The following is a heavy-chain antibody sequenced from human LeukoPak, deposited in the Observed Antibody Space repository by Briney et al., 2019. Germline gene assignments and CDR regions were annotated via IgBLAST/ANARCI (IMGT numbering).Heavy chain of an antibody. CDR1: GGSISGYY. J-gene: IGHJ4*02. CDR3: ARLRDLYNVFEY. V-gene: IGHV4-59*08. Sequence: SETLSLTCTVSGGSISGYYWGWVRQPPGKGLECFGTIHYSGNTNYNPSLKSRVTMSIDTSKNQFSLRLTSVTAADTADYYCARLRDLYNVFEYWGQGALVTVSS. CDR2: IHYSGNT. D-gene: IGHD3-16*01.